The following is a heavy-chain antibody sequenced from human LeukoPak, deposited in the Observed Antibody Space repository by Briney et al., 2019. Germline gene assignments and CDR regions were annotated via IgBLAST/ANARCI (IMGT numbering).Heavy chain of an antibody. CDR3: ARDQSVVPAAMGYYYYGMDV. D-gene: IGHD2-2*01. V-gene: IGHV3-30*04. J-gene: IGHJ6*02. CDR1: GFTFSSYA. Sequence: GGSLRLSRAASGFTFSSYAMHWVRQAPGKGLEWVAVISYDGSNKYYADSVKGRFTISRDNSKNTLYLQMNSLRAEDTAVYYCARDQSVVPAAMGYYYYGMDVWGQGTTVTVSS. CDR2: ISYDGSNK.